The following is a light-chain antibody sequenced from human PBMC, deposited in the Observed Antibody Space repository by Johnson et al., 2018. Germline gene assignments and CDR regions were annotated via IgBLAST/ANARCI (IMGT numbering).Light chain of an antibody. CDR3: GTWDSSLSAGNV. J-gene: IGLJ1*01. CDR2: ENN. V-gene: IGLV1-51*02. CDR1: SSNIGNNY. Sequence: QSVLTQPPSVSAAPGQKVTISCSGSSSNIGNNYVSWYQQLPGTAPKLLIYENNKRPSGIPDRFSGSKSGTSATLVLTGLQTGDEAEYYCGTWDSSLSAGNVFGTGTKVTFL.